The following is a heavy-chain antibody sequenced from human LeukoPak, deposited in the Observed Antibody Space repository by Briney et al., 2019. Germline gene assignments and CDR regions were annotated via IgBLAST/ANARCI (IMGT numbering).Heavy chain of an antibody. D-gene: IGHD6-13*01. CDR3: AKDREPIGDRGRSSWYRIGGSFDP. CDR1: GFTFSSYA. CDR2: ISGSGGST. J-gene: IGHJ5*02. V-gene: IGHV3-23*01. Sequence: GESLKISCAASGFTFSSYAMSWVRQAPGKGLEWVSAISGSGGSTYYADSVKGRFTISRDNSKNTLYLQMNSLRAEDTAVYYCAKDREPIGDRGRSSWYRIGGSFDPWGQGTLVTVSS.